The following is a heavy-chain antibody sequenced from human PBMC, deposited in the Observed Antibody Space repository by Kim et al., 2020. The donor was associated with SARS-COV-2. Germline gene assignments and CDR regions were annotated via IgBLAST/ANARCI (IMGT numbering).Heavy chain of an antibody. CDR2: IYYSGST. Sequence: SETLSLTCTVSGGSISSGGYYWSWIRQHPGKGLEWIGYIYYSGSTYYNPSLKSRVTISVDTSKNQFSLKLSSVTAADTAVYYCASGPLKNPVPLGFYYFSGVDVGGQETTLTVSS. J-gene: IGHJ6*02. V-gene: IGHV4-31*03. CDR1: GGSISSGGYY. CDR3: ASGPLKNPVPLGFYYFSGVDV.